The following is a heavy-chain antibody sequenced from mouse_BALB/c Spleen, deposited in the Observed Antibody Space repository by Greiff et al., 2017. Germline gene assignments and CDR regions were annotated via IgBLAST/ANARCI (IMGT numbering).Heavy chain of an antibody. CDR2: INPSTGYT. CDR3: ARGNWDWYFDV. J-gene: IGHJ1*01. Sequence: VQLVESGAELAKPGASVKMSCKASGYTFTSYWMHWVKQRPGQGLEWIGYINPSTGYTEYNQKFKDKATLTADKSSSTAYMQLSSLTSEDSAVYYCARGNWDWYFDVWGAGTTVTVSS. CDR1: GYTFTSYW. V-gene: IGHV1-7*01. D-gene: IGHD4-1*01.